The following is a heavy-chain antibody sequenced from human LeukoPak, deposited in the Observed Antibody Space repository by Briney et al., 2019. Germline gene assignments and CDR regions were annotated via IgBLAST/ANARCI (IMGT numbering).Heavy chain of an antibody. CDR3: ATSNDAKIAPFDH. V-gene: IGHV4-4*09. J-gene: IGHJ4*02. D-gene: IGHD2-21*01. CDR1: GVSMSAYQ. CDR2: INTKGET. Sequence: LETLSLTCTVSGVSMSAYQWSWVRQSPEKGLEWIGCINTKGETSYNPSLKSRVTTSVDTSKSQFSLRLTSVTAADTAVHYCATSNDAKIAPFDHWGQGAPVTVSS.